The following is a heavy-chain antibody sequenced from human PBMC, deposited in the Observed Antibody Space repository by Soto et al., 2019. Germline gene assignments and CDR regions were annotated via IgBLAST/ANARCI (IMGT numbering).Heavy chain of an antibody. CDR2: IYYRGTT. J-gene: IGHJ5*02. Sequence: TPSLTCSVSGGSISSGGYHWSWIRQHPGKGLELIGYIYYRGTTYYKPALKSRVSISVDTSKKQFSLNLSSVTAADTAVYYCARTSDLRSRDWFDXWGQGTLLTISX. CDR1: GGSISSGGYH. V-gene: IGHV4-31*03. CDR3: ARTSDLRSRDWFDX.